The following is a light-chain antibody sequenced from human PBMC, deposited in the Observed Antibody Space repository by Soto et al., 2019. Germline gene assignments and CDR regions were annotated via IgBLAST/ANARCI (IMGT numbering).Light chain of an antibody. CDR2: EVT. Sequence: QSALTQPASVSGSPGQSITISCTGTSSDVGGYDFVSWYQQHPGKAPNLIIYEVTNRPSGVSNRFSGSKSGNTASLTISGLQAEDEADYFCTSYSSSNNFDVVFGGGTKVTVL. CDR3: TSYSSSNNFDVV. CDR1: SSDVGGYDF. J-gene: IGLJ2*01. V-gene: IGLV2-14*01.